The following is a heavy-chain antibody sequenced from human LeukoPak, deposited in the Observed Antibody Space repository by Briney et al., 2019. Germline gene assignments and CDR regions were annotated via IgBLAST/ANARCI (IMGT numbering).Heavy chain of an antibody. V-gene: IGHV1-69*06. CDR1: GGTFSSYA. D-gene: IGHD2-15*01. CDR2: IIPIFGTA. CDR3: ARVGGGTLGPAGIHDY. J-gene: IGHJ4*02. Sequence: ASVKVSCKASGGTFSSYAISWVRQAHGQGLEWMGGIIPIFGTANYAQKFQGRVTITADKSTSTAYMELSSLRSEDTAVYYCARVGGGTLGPAGIHDYWGRGTLVTVSS.